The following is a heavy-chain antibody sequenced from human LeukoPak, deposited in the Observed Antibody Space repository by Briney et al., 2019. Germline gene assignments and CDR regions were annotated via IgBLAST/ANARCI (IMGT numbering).Heavy chain of an antibody. CDR3: ATYDNWVAGDV. D-gene: IGHD1-1*01. CDR1: EFVFSDYW. J-gene: IGHJ6*02. Sequence: GGSLRLSCAASEFVFSDYWMSWVRQAPGKGPEWVASINKDGSEEYYADSVKGRFTVSRDNAKNSLFLQMNNLRVEDTAIYYCATYDNWVAGDVWGQGTTVSVSS. CDR2: INKDGSEE. V-gene: IGHV3-7*01.